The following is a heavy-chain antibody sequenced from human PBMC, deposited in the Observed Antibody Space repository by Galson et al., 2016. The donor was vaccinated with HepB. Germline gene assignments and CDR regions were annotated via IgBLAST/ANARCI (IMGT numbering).Heavy chain of an antibody. Sequence: SVKVSCKASGYDFPTFGISWVRQAPGQGLEWMGWISVRNGDTQNSQNFQGRITMTTDTSATTAYMELKALRSDDTAIYYCVRDRIPHHFASTLGDYWGQGALVIDSS. CDR2: ISVRNGDT. V-gene: IGHV1-18*01. D-gene: IGHD3-3*02. J-gene: IGHJ4*02. CDR3: VRDRIPHHFASTLGDY. CDR1: GYDFPTFG.